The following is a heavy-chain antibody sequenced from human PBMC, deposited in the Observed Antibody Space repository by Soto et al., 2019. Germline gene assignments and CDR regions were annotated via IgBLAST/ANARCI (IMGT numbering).Heavy chain of an antibody. CDR2: ISGSGGST. D-gene: IGHD1-1*01. CDR3: ANVVPHWNAIDAFDI. J-gene: IGHJ3*02. CDR1: GCNFRNYA. V-gene: IGHV3-23*01. Sequence: VGSLRLSYAASGCNFRNYAMSWGRQAPGKGLEWVSAISGSGGSTYYADSVKGRFTISRDNSKNTLYLQMNSLRAEDTAVYYCANVVPHWNAIDAFDIRGRGTRVTLS.